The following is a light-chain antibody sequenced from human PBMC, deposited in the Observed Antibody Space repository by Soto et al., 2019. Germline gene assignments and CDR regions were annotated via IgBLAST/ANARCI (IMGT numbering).Light chain of an antibody. J-gene: IGKJ1*01. CDR1: QSISTY. CDR3: QQCYGSPRT. Sequence: DIQMTQSPSTLSASVGDRVTITCRASQSISTYLTWYQQKLGKAPTPLIYAASSVQSGVPSRFRGGGSGTYFTLTISTLQPEDFAPYVCQQCYGSPRTFGQGTKVEI. V-gene: IGKV1-39*01. CDR2: AAS.